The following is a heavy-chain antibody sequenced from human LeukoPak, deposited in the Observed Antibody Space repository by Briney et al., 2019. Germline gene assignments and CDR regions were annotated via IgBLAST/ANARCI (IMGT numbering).Heavy chain of an antibody. J-gene: IGHJ4*02. CDR3: ARGAVGATPAVYYFDY. CDR1: GGSISSYY. CDR2: IYTSGST. D-gene: IGHD1-26*01. Sequence: SETLSLTCTVSGGSISSYYWSWIRQPAGKGLEWIGRIYTSGSTNYNPSLKSRVTMSVDTSKNQFSLKLSSVTAADTAVYYCARGAVGATPAVYYFDYWGQGTLVTVSS. V-gene: IGHV4-4*07.